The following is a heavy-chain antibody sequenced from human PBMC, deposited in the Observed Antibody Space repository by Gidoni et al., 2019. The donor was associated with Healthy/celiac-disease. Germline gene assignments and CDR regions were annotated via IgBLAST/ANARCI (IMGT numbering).Heavy chain of an antibody. CDR3: ARVSVWGPFDY. D-gene: IGHD1-26*01. CDR2: ISAYNGNT. Sequence: QVPMVHSGPAVKKPGASVKLSSTASGYTFTSYGISWVRQAPGQGLEWMGWISAYNGNTNYAQKLQGRVTLTTDTSTSTAYMELRSLRSDDTAVYYCARVSVWGPFDYWGQGTLVTVSS. J-gene: IGHJ4*02. V-gene: IGHV1-18*01. CDR1: GYTFTSYG.